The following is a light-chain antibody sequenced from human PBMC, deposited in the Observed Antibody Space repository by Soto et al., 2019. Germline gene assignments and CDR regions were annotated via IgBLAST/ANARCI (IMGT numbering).Light chain of an antibody. J-gene: IGKJ5*01. CDR1: QSVSSN. V-gene: IGKV3-15*01. CDR3: QQYNTWPPIT. Sequence: EIVLTQSPGTLSLSPGERATLSCRASQSVSSNLAWYQQKPGQAPRLLIYGASIRATGIPARFSGSGSWTEFTLTISSLQSEDFAVYYCQQYNTWPPITFGQGTRLEI. CDR2: GAS.